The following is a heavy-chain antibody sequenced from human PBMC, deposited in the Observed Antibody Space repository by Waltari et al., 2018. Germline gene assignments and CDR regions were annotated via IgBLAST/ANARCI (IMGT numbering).Heavy chain of an antibody. Sequence: QGQLVESGGGVVQPGESLRLSCAASGFTCSTSGLHWVRQAPDKGLEWVAYIRSDGSNINYADSVKGRFTISRDNSKNTLYLQMNSLRAEDTAVYYCATYSASRGFNYWGQGTLVTVSS. CDR3: ATYSASRGFNY. CDR2: IRSDGSNI. D-gene: IGHD6-13*01. J-gene: IGHJ4*02. CDR1: GFTCSTSG. V-gene: IGHV3-30*02.